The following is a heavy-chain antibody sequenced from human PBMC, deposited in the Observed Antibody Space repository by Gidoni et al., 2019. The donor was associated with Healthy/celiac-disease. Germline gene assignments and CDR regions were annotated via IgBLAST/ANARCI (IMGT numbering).Heavy chain of an antibody. CDR1: GYTFTGYY. CDR2: INPNSGGT. CDR3: ARRVATTEVCLDI. Sequence: QVQLVQSGAEVKKPGASVKVSCKASGYTFTGYYMHWVRQAPGQGLGWMGWINPNSGGTNYAQKFQGRVTMTRDTYISTAYMELSRLRSDETAVYYCARRVATTEVCLDIWGQGTMVTVSS. D-gene: IGHD5-12*01. J-gene: IGHJ3*02. V-gene: IGHV1-2*02.